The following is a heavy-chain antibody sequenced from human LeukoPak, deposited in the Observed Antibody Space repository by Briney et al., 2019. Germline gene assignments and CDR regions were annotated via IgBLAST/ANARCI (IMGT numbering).Heavy chain of an antibody. CDR3: ARRLGYCSSTSCPFDY. J-gene: IGHJ4*02. D-gene: IGHD2-2*01. CDR1: GGSISSSSYY. Sequence: SEILSLTCTVSGGSISSSSYYWGWIRQPPGKGLEWIGSIYYSGSTYYNPSLKSRVTISVDTSKNQFSLKLSSVTAADTAVYYCARRLGYCSSTSCPFDYWGQGTLVTVSS. V-gene: IGHV4-39*01. CDR2: IYYSGST.